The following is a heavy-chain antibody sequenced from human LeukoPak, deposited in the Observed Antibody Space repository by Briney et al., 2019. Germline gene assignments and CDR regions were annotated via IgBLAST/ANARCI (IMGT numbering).Heavy chain of an antibody. V-gene: IGHV3-11*01. D-gene: IGHD2-15*01. J-gene: IGHJ4*02. CDR1: GFTFSDYY. CDR3: ARIRLGGHVVVAATPQWYFDY. Sequence: GGSLRLSCAASGFTFSDYYMSWIRQAPGKGLEWVSYISSSGSTIYYADSVKGRFTISRDNAKNPLYLQMNSLRAEDTAVYYCARIRLGGHVVVAATPQWYFDYWGQGTLVTVSS. CDR2: ISSSGSTI.